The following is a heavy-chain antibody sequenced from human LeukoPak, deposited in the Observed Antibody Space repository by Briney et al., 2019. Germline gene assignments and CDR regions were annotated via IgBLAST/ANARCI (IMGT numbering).Heavy chain of an antibody. J-gene: IGHJ4*02. D-gene: IGHD2-2*01. CDR2: SYHSGDT. Sequence: PSETLSLTCAVSGGSFSNINWWSWVRQSPGKGLEWIGESYHSGDTNYNPSLKSRVTISIDKSKNQFSLKLTSVTAADTAVYFCARIGYCTSTSCYGGYYLDYWGQGTLVTVSS. V-gene: IGHV4-4*02. CDR1: GGSFSNINW. CDR3: ARIGYCTSTSCYGGYYLDY.